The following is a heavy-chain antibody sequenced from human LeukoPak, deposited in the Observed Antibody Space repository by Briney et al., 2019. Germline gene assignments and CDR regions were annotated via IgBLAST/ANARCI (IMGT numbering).Heavy chain of an antibody. D-gene: IGHD3-10*01. J-gene: IGHJ4*02. Sequence: ASVKVSCKASGYTFTGYYMHWVRQAPGQGLEWMGWISAYNGNTNYAQKLQGRVTMTTDTSTSTAYMELRSLRSDDTAVYYCAREGGVYGFDYWGQGTLVTVSS. V-gene: IGHV1-18*04. CDR1: GYTFTGYY. CDR2: ISAYNGNT. CDR3: AREGGVYGFDY.